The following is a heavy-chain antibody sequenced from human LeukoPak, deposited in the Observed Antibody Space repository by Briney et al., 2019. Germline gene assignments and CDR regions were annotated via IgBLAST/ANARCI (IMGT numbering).Heavy chain of an antibody. CDR2: IYYSGST. D-gene: IGHD3-10*01. CDR3: ARGPAVRGVIYFDY. CDR1: GGSISSGGYY. J-gene: IGHJ4*02. V-gene: IGHV4-31*03. Sequence: SETLSLTCTVSGGSISSGGYYWSWIRQHPGKGLEWIGYIYYSGSTYYNPSLKSRVTISVDTSKNQFSLKLSSVTAADTAVYYRARGPAVRGVIYFDYWGQGTLVTVSS.